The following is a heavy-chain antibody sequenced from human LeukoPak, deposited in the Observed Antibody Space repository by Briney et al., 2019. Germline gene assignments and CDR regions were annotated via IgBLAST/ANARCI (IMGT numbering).Heavy chain of an antibody. V-gene: IGHV3-21*01. CDR2: ISSSSSYI. D-gene: IGHD3-22*01. CDR3: ARGQLYYDSSGFDY. CDR1: GFTFSSYS. J-gene: IGHJ4*02. Sequence: PGESLRLSCAASGFTFSSYSMNWVRQAPGKGLEWVSSISSSSSYIYYVDSVKGRFTISRDNAKNSLYLQMNSLRAEDTAVYYCARGQLYYDSSGFDYWGQGTLVTVSS.